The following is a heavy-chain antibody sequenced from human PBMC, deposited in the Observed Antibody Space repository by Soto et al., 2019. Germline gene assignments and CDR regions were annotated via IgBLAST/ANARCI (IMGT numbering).Heavy chain of an antibody. CDR1: GYTFTGYY. CDR2: INPNSGGT. Sequence: VASVKVSCKASGYTFTGYYMHWVRQAPGQGLEWMGWINPNSGGTNYAQKFQGRVTMTRDTSISTAYMELSRLRSDDTAVYYCARRALRGYSSMNWFDPWGQGALVTVSS. J-gene: IGHJ5*02. V-gene: IGHV1-2*02. D-gene: IGHD5-18*01. CDR3: ARRALRGYSSMNWFDP.